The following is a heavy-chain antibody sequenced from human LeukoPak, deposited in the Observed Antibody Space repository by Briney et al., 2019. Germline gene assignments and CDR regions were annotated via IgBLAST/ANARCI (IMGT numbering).Heavy chain of an antibody. Sequence: GASVKVSCKASGYTFTGYYMHWVRQAPGQGLEWMGWINPNSGGTNYAQKFQGWVTMTRDTSIGTAYMELSRLRSDDTAVYYCARDLPLGGSGSYYTGYYYGMDVWGQGTTVTVSS. J-gene: IGHJ6*02. CDR3: ARDLPLGGSGSYYTGYYYGMDV. V-gene: IGHV1-2*04. D-gene: IGHD3-10*01. CDR2: INPNSGGT. CDR1: GYTFTGYY.